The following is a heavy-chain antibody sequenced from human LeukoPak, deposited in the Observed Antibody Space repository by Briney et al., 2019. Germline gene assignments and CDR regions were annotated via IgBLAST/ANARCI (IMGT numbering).Heavy chain of an antibody. CDR1: GGSISSYY. V-gene: IGHV4-59*12. CDR3: ARDPDSSAAFDI. Sequence: PSETLSLTCTVSGGSISSYYWSWIRQPPGKGLEWIGYIYYSGSTNYNPSLKSRVTISVDTSKNQFSLKLSSVTAADTAVYYCARDPDSSAAFDIWGQGTMVTVSS. CDR2: IYYSGST. D-gene: IGHD6-19*01. J-gene: IGHJ3*02.